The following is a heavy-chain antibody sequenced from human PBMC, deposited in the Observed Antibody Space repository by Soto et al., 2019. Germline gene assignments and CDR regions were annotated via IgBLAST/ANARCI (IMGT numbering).Heavy chain of an antibody. J-gene: IGHJ6*02. V-gene: IGHV3-30*18. Sequence: QVQLVESGGGVVQPGRSLRLSCAASGSTFSSHGMHWVRQAPGKGLEWVAVISYDGNNKYYADSVKGRFTISRDNSKNTLYLQMNSLRAEDTAVYYCAKDRGQYYYGSGDVWGQGTTVTVSS. CDR3: AKDRGQYYYGSGDV. CDR1: GSTFSSHG. CDR2: ISYDGNNK. D-gene: IGHD3-10*01.